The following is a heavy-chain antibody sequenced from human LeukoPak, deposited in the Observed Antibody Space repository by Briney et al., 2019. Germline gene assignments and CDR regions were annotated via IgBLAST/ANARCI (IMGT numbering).Heavy chain of an antibody. CDR1: GYSFTSYW. V-gene: IGHV5-51*01. Sequence: GESLKISCKGSGYSFTSYWIGWVGQMPGKGLEWMGIIYPGDSDTRYSPSFQGQVTISADKSISTAYLQWSSLKASDTAMYYCARLYGSGSYYTYYFDYWGQGTLVTVSS. J-gene: IGHJ4*02. CDR3: ARLYGSGSYYTYYFDY. D-gene: IGHD3-10*01. CDR2: IYPGDSDT.